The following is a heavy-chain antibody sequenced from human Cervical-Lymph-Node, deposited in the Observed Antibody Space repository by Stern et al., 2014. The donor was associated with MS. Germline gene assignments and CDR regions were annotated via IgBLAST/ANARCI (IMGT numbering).Heavy chain of an antibody. Sequence: VQLVESGGGVGQPGGSLRLTCAGSGFTFSTFAMHWVRQAPGKGLEWGAVISNDGNHKDYGDSVKGRFTISRDNPKKTVFLQMDSLRTEDTAVYYCARGPWTGRHGDSWGQGTLVSVSS. CDR2: ISNDGNHK. J-gene: IGHJ4*02. V-gene: IGHV3-30*04. CDR3: ARGPWTGRHGDS. CDR1: GFTFSTFA. D-gene: IGHD3/OR15-3a*01.